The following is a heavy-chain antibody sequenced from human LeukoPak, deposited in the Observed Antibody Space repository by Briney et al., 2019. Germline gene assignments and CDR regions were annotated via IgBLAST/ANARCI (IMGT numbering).Heavy chain of an antibody. Sequence: SETLSLTCTVSGGSISSHYWSWIRQPPGKGLEWIGYIYYSGTTSYNPSLRSRLTISVDTSKNQFSLKVTSVTAADTAVYCCARAESYYHYYIDVWGKGTTVTVSS. V-gene: IGHV4-59*11. J-gene: IGHJ6*03. CDR3: ARAESYYHYYIDV. CDR1: GGSISSHY. CDR2: IYYSGTT.